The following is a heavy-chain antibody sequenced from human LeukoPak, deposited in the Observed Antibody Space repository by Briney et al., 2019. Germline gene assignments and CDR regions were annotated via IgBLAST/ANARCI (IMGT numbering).Heavy chain of an antibody. Sequence: SETLSLTCVVFGYSISSGHYWGWIRQPPGKGLEWIGSIYHSGSTYYNPSLKSRVTISVDTSKNQFSLKLSSVTAADTAVYYCARDKLVYGSGSYYIELYYYMDVWGKGTTVTVSS. CDR2: IYHSGST. D-gene: IGHD3-10*01. CDR3: ARDKLVYGSGSYYIELYYYMDV. V-gene: IGHV4-38-2*01. CDR1: GYSISSGHY. J-gene: IGHJ6*03.